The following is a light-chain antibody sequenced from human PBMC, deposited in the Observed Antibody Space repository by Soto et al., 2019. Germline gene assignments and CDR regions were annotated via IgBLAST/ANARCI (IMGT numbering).Light chain of an antibody. Sequence: SYEQTQSSSVSVSPGQTARITCSGDVLAKKHARWLQQKPGQAPVVLLYKDSERPPGIPERFSGSSSGTTVTLTISGAQVDDEADYYCYSTADNNWVFGGGTKVTVL. J-gene: IGLJ3*02. V-gene: IGLV3-27*01. CDR1: VLAKKH. CDR2: KDS. CDR3: YSTADNNWV.